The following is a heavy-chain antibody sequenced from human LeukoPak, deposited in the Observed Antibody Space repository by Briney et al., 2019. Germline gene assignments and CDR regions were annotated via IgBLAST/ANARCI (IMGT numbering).Heavy chain of an antibody. V-gene: IGHV3-15*01. J-gene: IGHJ3*01. CDR2: IKSKKDGATT. Sequence: GGSLRLSCAASGFTLSRAWLSWVRQAPGKGLEWVGLIKSKKDGATTDYSAPVKDRFTISRDDSKNTLFPEMNSLKTEDTAVYYCTTDWGSGTRPVIAFDLWGQGTMVTISS. D-gene: IGHD3-16*01. CDR1: GFTLSRAW. CDR3: TTDWGSGTRPVIAFDL.